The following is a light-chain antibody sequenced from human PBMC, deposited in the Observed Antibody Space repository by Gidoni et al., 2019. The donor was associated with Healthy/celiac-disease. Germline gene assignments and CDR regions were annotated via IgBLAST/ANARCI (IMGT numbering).Light chain of an antibody. CDR1: QSVSSH. Sequence: EIVMTQSPATLSVSPGERATLSCGASQSVSSHLAWYQQKPGQAPRLLIYGASTRATGIPARFRGSVSGTEFTLTIRGLRSEDFSVYYCQQYNNWPPWTFGQGTKVEIK. J-gene: IGKJ1*01. CDR2: GAS. CDR3: QQYNNWPPWT. V-gene: IGKV3-15*01.